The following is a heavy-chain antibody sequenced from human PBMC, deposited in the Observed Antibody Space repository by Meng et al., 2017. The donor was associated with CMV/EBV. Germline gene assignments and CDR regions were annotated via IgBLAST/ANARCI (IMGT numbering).Heavy chain of an antibody. V-gene: IGHV2-5*01. CDR3: ARGWSASDR. D-gene: IGHD6-13*01. J-gene: IGHJ4*02. CDR1: RFSLCSGVLC. CDR2: IYWHDYQ. Sequence: LTSTFSRFSLCSGVLCVRWFRQPPAKALAWLSFIYWHDYQRYSPSLTGRLTITTDTSQNQVVLTMTTMDPFATATYYCARGWSASDRWGQGTLVTVSS.